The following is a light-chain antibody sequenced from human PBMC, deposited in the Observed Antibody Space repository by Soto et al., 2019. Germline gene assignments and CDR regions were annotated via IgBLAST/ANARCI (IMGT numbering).Light chain of an antibody. CDR2: AAS. Sequence: DIHMTQSPSSLSASVGDRVTITCRASQSISSYLNWYQQKPGKAPKLLIYAASSLQSGVPSRFSGSGSGTDFTLTISSLQPEDFATYYCQQSYSNARYTFGQGTKLEIK. CDR3: QQSYSNARYT. CDR1: QSISSY. J-gene: IGKJ2*01. V-gene: IGKV1-39*01.